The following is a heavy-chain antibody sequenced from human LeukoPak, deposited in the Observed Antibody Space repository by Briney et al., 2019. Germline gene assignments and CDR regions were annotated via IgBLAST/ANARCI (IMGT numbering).Heavy chain of an antibody. CDR3: ARYYYDSSGYPYYFDY. D-gene: IGHD3-22*01. V-gene: IGHV3-53*01. J-gene: IGHJ4*02. CDR2: IYSGGST. CDR1: GFIVSNNY. Sequence: PGGSLRLSCAASGFIVSNNYMSWVRQAPGKGLEWVSVIYSGGSTYYADSVKGRFTISRDNSKNTVYLQMNSLRAEDTAVYYCARYYYDSSGYPYYFDYWDRGTLVTVSS.